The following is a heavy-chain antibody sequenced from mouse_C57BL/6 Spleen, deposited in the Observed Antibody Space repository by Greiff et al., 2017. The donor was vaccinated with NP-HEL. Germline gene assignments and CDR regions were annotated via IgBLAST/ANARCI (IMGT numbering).Heavy chain of an antibody. Sequence: QVQLQQPGAELVKPGASVKLSCKASGYTFSSYWMHWVKQRPGRGLEWIGRIDPNSGGTKYNEKFKSKATLPVDKPSSTAYMQLSSLTSADSAVYYCARGAYDGYFYYAMDYWGRGTSVTVSS. V-gene: IGHV1-72*01. CDR2: IDPNSGGT. D-gene: IGHD2-3*01. CDR3: ARGAYDGYFYYAMDY. J-gene: IGHJ4*01. CDR1: GYTFSSYW.